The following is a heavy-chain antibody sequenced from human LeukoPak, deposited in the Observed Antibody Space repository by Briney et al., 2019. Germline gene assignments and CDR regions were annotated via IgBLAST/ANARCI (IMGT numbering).Heavy chain of an antibody. CDR1: GFTFSSYW. D-gene: IGHD3-16*01. J-gene: IGHJ4*02. CDR3: ARLGVFSHFDY. CDR2: IKQDGSEK. V-gene: IGHV3-7*01. Sequence: PGGSLRLSCAASGFTFSSYWMSWVRQAPGKWLEWVANIKQDGSEKYYVDSVKGRFTISRDNAKNSLYLQMNSLRAEDTAVYYCARLGVFSHFDYWGQGTLVTVSS.